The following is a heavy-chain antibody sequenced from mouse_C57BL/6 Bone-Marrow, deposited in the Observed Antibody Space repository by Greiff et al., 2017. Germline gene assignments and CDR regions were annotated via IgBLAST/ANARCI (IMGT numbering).Heavy chain of an antibody. Sequence: EVKLMESGGGLVQSGRSLRLSCATSGFTFSDFYMEWVRQAPGKGLEWIAASRNKANDYTTEYNASVKGRFIVSRDTSQSILYLQMNALRAEDTAIYYCARDDGLAWFAYWGQGTLVTVSA. J-gene: IGHJ3*01. V-gene: IGHV7-1*01. CDR2: SRNKANDYTT. D-gene: IGHD4-1*01. CDR1: GFTFSDFY. CDR3: ARDDGLAWFAY.